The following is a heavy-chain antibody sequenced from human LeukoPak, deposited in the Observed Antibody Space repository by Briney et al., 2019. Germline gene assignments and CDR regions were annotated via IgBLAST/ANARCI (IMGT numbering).Heavy chain of an antibody. CDR1: GDSISSTTYY. D-gene: IGHD3-3*01. CDR2: IYYSGST. Sequence: PSETLSLTCTVSGDSISSTTYYWGWIRQPPGKGLEWIGSIYYSGSTNYNPSLKSRITISVDTSKDQFSLQLSSVTAADTAVYYCARAGGYDFWSGDHFDYWGQGTLVTVSS. J-gene: IGHJ4*02. CDR3: ARAGGYDFWSGDHFDY. V-gene: IGHV4-39*07.